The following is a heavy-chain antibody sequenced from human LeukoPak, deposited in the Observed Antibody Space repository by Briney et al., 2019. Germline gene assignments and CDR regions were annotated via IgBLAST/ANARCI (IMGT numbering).Heavy chain of an antibody. D-gene: IGHD6-19*01. CDR2: IYYGGST. J-gene: IGHJ4*02. Sequence: SETLSLTCTVSGGSISSYDWSWIRQPPGKGLEWVGYIYYGGSTNYNPSLKSRVTISVDTSKNQFSLKLSSVTAADTAVYYCAREGSGWNNNNYYFNYWGQGTLVTVSS. CDR3: AREGSGWNNNNYYFNY. V-gene: IGHV4-59*12. CDR1: GGSISSYD.